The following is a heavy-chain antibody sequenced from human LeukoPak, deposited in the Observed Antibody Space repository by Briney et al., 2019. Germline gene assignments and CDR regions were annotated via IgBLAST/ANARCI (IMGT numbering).Heavy chain of an antibody. CDR1: GGSISSSSYY. J-gene: IGHJ4*02. V-gene: IGHV4-39*01. CDR2: IYYSGST. D-gene: IGHD6-19*01. CDR3: ARTDSKSYSSGWYNY. Sequence: SETLSLTCTVSGGSISSSSYYWGWIRQPPGKGLEWIGCIYYSGSTYYNPPFKSRVTISVDTSKNQFSLKLSSVTATDTAVYYCARTDSKSYSSGWYNYWGRGTLVTVSS.